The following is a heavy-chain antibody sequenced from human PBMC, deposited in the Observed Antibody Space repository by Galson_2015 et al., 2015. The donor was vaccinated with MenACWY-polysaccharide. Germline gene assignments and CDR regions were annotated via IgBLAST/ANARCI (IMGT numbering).Heavy chain of an antibody. Sequence: QSGAEVKKPGESLTISCKGSGSSFTSYWIGWVRQMPGKGLEWMGIIYPGDSDTRYSPSFQGQVTISADKSISTAYLQWSSLKASDTAMYYCARLDYYDSSGYDNYYGMDVWGQGTTVTVSS. CDR3: ARLDYYDSSGYDNYYGMDV. J-gene: IGHJ6*02. CDR2: IYPGDSDT. V-gene: IGHV5-51*01. D-gene: IGHD3-22*01. CDR1: GSSFTSYW.